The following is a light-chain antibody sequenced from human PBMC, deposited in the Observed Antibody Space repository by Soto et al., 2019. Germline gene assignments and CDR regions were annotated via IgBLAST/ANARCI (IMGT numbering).Light chain of an antibody. J-gene: IGLJ2*01. CDR3: ATSDSNLRAVV. Sequence: QSVLTQPPSVSAAPGLKVTISCSGSISNIGVNYVSWYQQVPGTAPKLLIYEHNKRPSGIPDRFSGSTSGTSATLGITGLQTGDEGEYYCATSDSNLRAVVFGGGTKLTVL. V-gene: IGLV1-51*01. CDR1: ISNIGVNY. CDR2: EHN.